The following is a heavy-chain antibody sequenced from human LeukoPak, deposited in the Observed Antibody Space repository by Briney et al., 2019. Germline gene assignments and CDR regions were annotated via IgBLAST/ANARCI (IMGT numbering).Heavy chain of an antibody. CDR2: ISYDGSNK. CDR3: AGGYSYGYAPYYFDY. Sequence: GWSLRLSCAASGFTFSSYAMHWVRQAPGKGLEWVAVISYDGSNKYYADSVKGRFTISRDNSKNTLYLQMNSLRAEDTAVYYCAGGYSYGYAPYYFDYWGQGTLVTVSS. V-gene: IGHV3-30-3*01. D-gene: IGHD5-18*01. J-gene: IGHJ4*02. CDR1: GFTFSSYA.